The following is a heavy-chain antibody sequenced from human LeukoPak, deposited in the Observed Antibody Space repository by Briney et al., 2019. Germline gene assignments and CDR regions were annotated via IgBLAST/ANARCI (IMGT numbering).Heavy chain of an antibody. CDR1: GFTFSSYN. V-gene: IGHV3-21*01. CDR2: ISSSSSYI. Sequence: GGSLRLSCAASGFTFSSYNMNWVRQAPGKGLEWVSSISSSSSYIYYADSVKGRFTISRDNAKNSLYLQMNSLRAEDTAVYYCARGRMDDYGDYPDCWGQGTLVTVSS. J-gene: IGHJ4*02. D-gene: IGHD4-17*01. CDR3: ARGRMDDYGDYPDC.